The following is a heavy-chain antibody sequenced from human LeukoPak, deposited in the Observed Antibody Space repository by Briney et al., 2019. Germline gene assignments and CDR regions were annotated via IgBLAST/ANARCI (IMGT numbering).Heavy chain of an antibody. J-gene: IGHJ6*02. CDR3: ARDFPSLVHDYYYGMDV. V-gene: IGHV1-69*13. CDR1: GYTFTSYY. D-gene: IGHD6-6*01. CDR2: IIPIFGTA. Sequence: SVTVSCKASGYTFTSYYMHWVRQAPGQGLEWMGGIIPIFGTANYAQKFQGRVTITADESTSTAYMELSSLRSEDTAVYYCARDFPSLVHDYYYGMDVWGQGTTVTVSS.